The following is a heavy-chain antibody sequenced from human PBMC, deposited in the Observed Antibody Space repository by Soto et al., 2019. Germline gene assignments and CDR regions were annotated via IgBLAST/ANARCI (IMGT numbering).Heavy chain of an antibody. V-gene: IGHV3-20*01. J-gene: IGHJ5*02. CDR2: INSNGGKT. D-gene: IGHD3-10*01. CDR1: GFTFDDYG. Sequence: SLRLSCAASGFTFDDYGMSWVRQVPGKGLEWVSGINSNGGKTGYADSVKGRFTISRDNAKNSLYLQMNSLRAEDTALYHCAREYGSGSSPPWFDPWGQGTLVTVSS. CDR3: AREYGSGSSPPWFDP.